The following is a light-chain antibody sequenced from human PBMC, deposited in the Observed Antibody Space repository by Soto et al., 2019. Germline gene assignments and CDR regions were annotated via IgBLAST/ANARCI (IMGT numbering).Light chain of an antibody. Sequence: EVVLTQSPATLSLSPGESATLSCRASQNVGHNLAWYQQTPGQAPRLLIYAASDRAPGIPARFRGSGSDTDFTLTITSVEPADFAVYYCQQRSRWPRDTFGQGTKLEIK. CDR2: AAS. CDR1: QNVGHN. V-gene: IGKV3-11*01. J-gene: IGKJ2*01. CDR3: QQRSRWPRDT.